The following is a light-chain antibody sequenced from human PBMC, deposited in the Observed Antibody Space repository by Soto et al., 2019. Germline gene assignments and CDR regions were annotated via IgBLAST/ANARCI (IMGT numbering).Light chain of an antibody. Sequence: EIVMTQSPANLSVSPGERATLSCRASQSISSNLAWYPQKPGQGPRLLIYGASTRATGIPARFSGSGSGTEFTLTISSLQSEDFAVYYCQQYNKWPPYTFGQGTKLEI. V-gene: IGKV3-15*01. J-gene: IGKJ2*01. CDR1: QSISSN. CDR3: QQYNKWPPYT. CDR2: GAS.